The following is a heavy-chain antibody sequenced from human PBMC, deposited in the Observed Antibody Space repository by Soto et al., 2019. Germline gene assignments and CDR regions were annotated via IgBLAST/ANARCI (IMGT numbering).Heavy chain of an antibody. D-gene: IGHD1-1*01. CDR1: GGSINSYY. Sequence: ETLSLTCTVSGGSINSYYWGWVRQPPGKGLEWIGYISYSGSTSNNPSLTGRVTISVDTSKNQFSLKVSSVTAADTAVYYCARHNPIGNNWNYFDYWGQGTLVTVSS. CDR2: ISYSGST. J-gene: IGHJ4*02. V-gene: IGHV4-59*01. CDR3: ARHNPIGNNWNYFDY.